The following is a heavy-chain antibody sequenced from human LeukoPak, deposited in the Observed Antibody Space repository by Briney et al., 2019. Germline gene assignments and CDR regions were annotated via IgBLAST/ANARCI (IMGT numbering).Heavy chain of an antibody. CDR3: ARDVARHEMQWLVSGGYYYMDV. J-gene: IGHJ6*03. V-gene: IGHV3-53*01. D-gene: IGHD6-19*01. CDR2: FYSGGST. CDR1: GFTVSSNY. Sequence: GGSLRLSCAASGFTVSSNYMSWVRQAPGKGPEWVSVFYSGGSTYYADSVKGRFTISRDNSKNTLYLQMNSLRAEDTAVYYCARDVARHEMQWLVSGGYYYMDVWGKGTTVTVSS.